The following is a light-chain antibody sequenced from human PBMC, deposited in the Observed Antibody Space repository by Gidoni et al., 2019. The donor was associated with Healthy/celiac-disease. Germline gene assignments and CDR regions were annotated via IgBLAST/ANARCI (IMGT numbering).Light chain of an antibody. J-gene: IGLJ1*01. Sequence: SVLTQPPSVSGAPGQRVTISCTGRRSNIGAGYDVHWYQQLPGTAPKLLIYGNSNRPSGVPDRFSGSKSGTSASLAITGLQAEDEADYYCQSYDSSLSGLYVFGTGTKVTVL. CDR2: GNS. V-gene: IGLV1-40*01. CDR1: RSNIGAGYD. CDR3: QSYDSSLSGLYV.